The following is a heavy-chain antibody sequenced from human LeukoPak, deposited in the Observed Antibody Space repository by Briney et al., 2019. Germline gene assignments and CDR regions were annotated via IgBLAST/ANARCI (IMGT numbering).Heavy chain of an antibody. Sequence: GGSLRLSCAASGFTFSSYAMSWVRQAPGKGLEWVSAISGSGGSTYYADSVKGRFTISRDNSKNTLYLQMNSLRAEDTAVYYCARGWRGTARPTFQTLDYFDYWGQGTLVTVSS. CDR2: ISGSGGST. CDR1: GFTFSSYA. D-gene: IGHD6-6*01. CDR3: ARGWRGTARPTFQTLDYFDY. V-gene: IGHV3-23*01. J-gene: IGHJ4*02.